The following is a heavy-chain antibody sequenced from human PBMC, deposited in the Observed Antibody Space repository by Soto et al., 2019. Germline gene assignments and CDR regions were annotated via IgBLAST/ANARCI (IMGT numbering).Heavy chain of an antibody. CDR3: AREENCSDGVCYSEYFQR. CDR2: VNPSGGST. V-gene: IGHV1-46*01. D-gene: IGHD2-15*01. Sequence: ASVKVSWKASGYIFTAYSMHWVRQAPGQGLEWMGVVNPSGGSTNYAQKFQGRITMTRETSTSTVFMDLSSLTSEDTAVYYCAREENCSDGVCYSEYFQRWGQGTLVTVSS. J-gene: IGHJ1*01. CDR1: GYIFTAYS.